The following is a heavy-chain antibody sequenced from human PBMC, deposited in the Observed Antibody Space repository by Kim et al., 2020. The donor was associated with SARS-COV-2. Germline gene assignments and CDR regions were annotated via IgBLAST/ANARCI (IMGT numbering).Heavy chain of an antibody. Sequence: GGSLRLSCAASGFIFSNYGMHWVRQAPGKGLEGVAGISYDGNEKHYRDFVKGRFTISRDNFRNTMDLQMDSLRVEDTAVYYCAKGHYYDGNAVYSYFEKWGQGTLVTVSS. D-gene: IGHD3-22*01. V-gene: IGHV3-30*18. CDR2: ISYDGNEK. CDR1: GFIFSNYG. CDR3: AKGHYYDGNAVYSYFEK. J-gene: IGHJ4*02.